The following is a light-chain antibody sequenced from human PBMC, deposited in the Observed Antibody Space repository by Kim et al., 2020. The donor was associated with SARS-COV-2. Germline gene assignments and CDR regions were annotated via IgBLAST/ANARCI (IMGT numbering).Light chain of an antibody. V-gene: IGLV2-14*03. CDR2: DVS. J-gene: IGLJ2*01. CDR3: SSYTSSSTV. CDR1: SSDVGGYNY. Sequence: QSALTQPASVSGSPGQSITISCTGTSSDVGGYNYVSWYQQHPGKAPKLMIYDVSNRPSGVSNRFSGSKSGNTASLTISGPQAEDEADYYCSSYTSSSTVFGGGTQLTVL.